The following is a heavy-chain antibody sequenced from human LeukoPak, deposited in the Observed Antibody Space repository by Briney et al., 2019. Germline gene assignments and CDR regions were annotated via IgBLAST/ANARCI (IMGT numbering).Heavy chain of an antibody. Sequence: SVKVSCTASGGTFSSYAISWVRRAPRQGLEWMGRIIPILGIANYAQKFQGRVTITADKSTSTAYMELSSLRSEDTAVYYRAAASSSDISFDYWGQGTLVTVSS. V-gene: IGHV1-69*04. CDR2: IIPILGIA. CDR3: AAASSSDISFDY. D-gene: IGHD6-6*01. CDR1: GGTFSSYA. J-gene: IGHJ4*02.